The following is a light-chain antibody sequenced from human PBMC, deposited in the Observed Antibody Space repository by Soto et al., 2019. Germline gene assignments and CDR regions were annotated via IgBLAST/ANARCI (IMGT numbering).Light chain of an antibody. J-gene: IGKJ1*01. CDR3: MQAVQTLRT. CDR2: GGS. V-gene: IGKV2-28*01. CDR1: QSLLHSNGYNY. Sequence: DIVMTQSPLSLSVTPGEPASISCRSSQSLLHSNGYNYLDWYLQKPGQSPQLLIYGGSNRASGVPDRFSGSGSATDFTLKISRVEAEDVGIYYCMQAVQTLRTLGPGTKVEIK.